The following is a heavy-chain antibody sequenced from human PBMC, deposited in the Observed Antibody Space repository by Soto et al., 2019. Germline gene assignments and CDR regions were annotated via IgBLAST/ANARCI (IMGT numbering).Heavy chain of an antibody. V-gene: IGHV1-2*04. CDR3: ARDLGYCSSTSRQRWFDP. Sequence: ASVKVSCKASGYTFTGYYMHWVRQAPGQGLEWMGWINPNSGGTNYAQKFQGWVTMTRDTSISTAYMELSRLRSDDTAVYYCARDLGYCSSTSRQRWFDPWGQGTLVTVS. D-gene: IGHD2-2*01. CDR2: INPNSGGT. J-gene: IGHJ5*02. CDR1: GYTFTGYY.